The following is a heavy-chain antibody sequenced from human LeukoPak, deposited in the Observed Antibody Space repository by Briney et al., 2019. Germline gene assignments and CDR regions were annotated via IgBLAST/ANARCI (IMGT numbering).Heavy chain of an antibody. D-gene: IGHD2-8*01. CDR3: AIAANYCTDVVCRQPFDF. CDR2: LKQDGSEK. CDR1: GFTFTSDI. V-gene: IGHV3-7*01. J-gene: IGHJ4*02. Sequence: PGGSLRLSSAASGFTFTSDIMSWVRQAPRKGREWVANLKQDGSEKCYVGAAKARFSTSRDDAENSLYLQINSRRAADTAVYYCAIAANYCTDVVCRQPFDFWGKGTLVTVSS.